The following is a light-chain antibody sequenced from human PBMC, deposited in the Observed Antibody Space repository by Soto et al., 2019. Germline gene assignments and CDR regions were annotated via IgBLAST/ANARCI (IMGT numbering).Light chain of an antibody. CDR1: SSDVGGSNG. V-gene: IGLV2-18*02. Sequence: QSALTQPPSVSGSPGQSVALSCTGTSSDVGGSNGVSWYQQPPGTAPKLIIYDVSNRPSGVPDRFSGSKSGNTASLIISGLQAEDEGDYYCSSYTSSSTYVVGTGTKVTVL. CDR3: SSYTSSSTYV. CDR2: DVS. J-gene: IGLJ1*01.